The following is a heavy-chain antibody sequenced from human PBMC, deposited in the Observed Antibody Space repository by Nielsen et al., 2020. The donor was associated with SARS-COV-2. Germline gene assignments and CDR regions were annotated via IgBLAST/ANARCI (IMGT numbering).Heavy chain of an antibody. V-gene: IGHV3-11*03. Sequence: SLKISCAASGFTFNDYYMSWIRQAPGKGLEWVSYISASSSYTNYADSVKGRFSISRDNAKNSLYLQMNSLRAEDTAVYYCARQQRGTWSFDYWGQGTLVTVSS. D-gene: IGHD6-13*01. J-gene: IGHJ4*02. CDR3: ARQQRGTWSFDY. CDR1: GFTFNDYY. CDR2: ISASSSYT.